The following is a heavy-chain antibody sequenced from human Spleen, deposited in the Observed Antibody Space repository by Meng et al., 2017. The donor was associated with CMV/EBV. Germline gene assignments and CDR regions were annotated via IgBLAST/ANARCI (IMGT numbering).Heavy chain of an antibody. CDR2: IYGGDVT. D-gene: IGHD3-10*01. J-gene: IGHJ6*02. CDR3: ARTRGASGGTQDGMDV. CDR1: GFAVSSKY. Sequence: GGSLRLSCAASGFAVSSKYMTWVRQAPGQGLEWVSTIYGGDVTNYADSVKGRFTISRDISKNTLYLQMNSLRPEDTAVFYCARTRGASGGTQDGMDVWGQGTTVTVSS. V-gene: IGHV3-66*02.